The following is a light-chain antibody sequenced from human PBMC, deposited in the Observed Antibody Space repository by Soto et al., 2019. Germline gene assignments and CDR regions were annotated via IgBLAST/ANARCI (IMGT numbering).Light chain of an antibody. Sequence: AIRMTQSPSSFSASTGDRVTITFRASQGISSYLAWYQQKPGKAPKLLIYAASTLQSGVPSRFSGSGSGTDFTLTISCLQSEDFATYYCQQYNSYSTFGQGTKVDI. V-gene: IGKV1-8*01. CDR3: QQYNSYST. CDR1: QGISSY. CDR2: AAS. J-gene: IGKJ1*01.